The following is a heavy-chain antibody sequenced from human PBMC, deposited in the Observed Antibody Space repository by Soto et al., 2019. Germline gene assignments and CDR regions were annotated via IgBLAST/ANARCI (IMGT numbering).Heavy chain of an antibody. CDR1: GGSLSRYY. CDR2: IYYSGST. D-gene: IGHD6-19*01. V-gene: IGHV4-59*08. J-gene: IGHJ6*02. Sequence: ASENLSLTCTVSGGSLSRYYWSWIRQPPGKGLEWIGYIYYSGSTNYNPSLKSRVTISVDTSKNQFSLKLSSVTAADTAVYYCARYIAVAGREYYYYGMDVWGQGTTVTVSS. CDR3: ARYIAVAGREYYYYGMDV.